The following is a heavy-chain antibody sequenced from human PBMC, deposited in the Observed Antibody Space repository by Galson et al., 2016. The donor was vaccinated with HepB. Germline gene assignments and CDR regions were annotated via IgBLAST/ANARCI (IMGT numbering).Heavy chain of an antibody. CDR1: GFTFISDS. D-gene: IGHD1-26*01. V-gene: IGHV3-21*01. CDR2: ISSSSSYI. CDR3: AGWHLSGSYFLGAFDI. Sequence: FLRLSCAAAGFTFISDSMRCVRQAPGKGLEWVSSISSSSSYIYYADSVKGRFTISRDNAKNSLYLQMNSLRAEDTAVYYCAGWHLSGSYFLGAFDIWGQGTLVTVSS. J-gene: IGHJ4*02.